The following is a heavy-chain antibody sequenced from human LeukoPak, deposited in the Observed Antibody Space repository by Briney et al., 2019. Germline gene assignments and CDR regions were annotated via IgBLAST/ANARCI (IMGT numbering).Heavy chain of an antibody. CDR1: GYTFTISG. Sequence: ASVKVSCKASGYTFTISGMSWVRQAPGQRLEWLGWISGYNGHTNYAQKVQGRVTMTTDTSTSTAYMELRSLRSDDTAVYYCARDGAVRGIIITNYGMDVWGQGTTVTVSS. CDR2: ISGYNGHT. J-gene: IGHJ6*02. D-gene: IGHD3-10*01. CDR3: ARDGAVRGIIITNYGMDV. V-gene: IGHV1-18*01.